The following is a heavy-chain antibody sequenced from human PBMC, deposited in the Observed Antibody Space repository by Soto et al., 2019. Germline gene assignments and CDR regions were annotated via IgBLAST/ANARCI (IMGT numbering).Heavy chain of an antibody. CDR1: GGSISSGGYS. J-gene: IGHJ4*02. V-gene: IGHV4-30-2*01. Sequence: SETLSLTCAVSGGSISSGGYSWSWIRQPPGEGLEWIAYIYHSGSTYYNPSLKSRVTISVDMSKNHFSLNLNSVTAADTAVYYCARDRNDSSGFDYWGQGTLVTVSS. CDR3: ARDRNDSSGFDY. D-gene: IGHD3-22*01. CDR2: IYHSGST.